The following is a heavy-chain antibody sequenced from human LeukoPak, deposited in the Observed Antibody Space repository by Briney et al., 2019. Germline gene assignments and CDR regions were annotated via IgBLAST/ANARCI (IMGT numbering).Heavy chain of an antibody. CDR1: GGSISSYY. CDR3: ARCIAAASFDP. V-gene: IGHV4-59*08. D-gene: IGHD6-13*01. Sequence: PSEALSLTCTVSGGSISSYYWSWIRQPPGKGLEWIGYIYYSGSTNYNPSLKSRVTISVDTSKNQFSPKLSSVTAADTAVYYCARCIAAASFDPWGQGTLVTVSS. CDR2: IYYSGST. J-gene: IGHJ5*02.